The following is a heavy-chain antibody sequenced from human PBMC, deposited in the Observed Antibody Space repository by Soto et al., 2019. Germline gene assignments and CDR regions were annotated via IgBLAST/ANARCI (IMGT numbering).Heavy chain of an antibody. CDR2: INHSGST. V-gene: IGHV4-34*01. CDR3: ARGLGYSSSWYAGY. CDR1: GGSFIGYY. Sequence: PSETLSLTCAVHGGSFIGYYWSWIRQPPGKGLEWIGEINHSGSTNYNPSLKSRVTISVDTSKNQFSLKLSSVTAADTAVYYCARGLGYSSSWYAGYWGQGTLVTVSS. D-gene: IGHD6-13*01. J-gene: IGHJ4*02.